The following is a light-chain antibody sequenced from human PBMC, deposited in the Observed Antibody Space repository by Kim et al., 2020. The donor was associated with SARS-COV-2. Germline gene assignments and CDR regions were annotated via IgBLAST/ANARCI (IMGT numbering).Light chain of an antibody. J-gene: IGKJ5*01. CDR2: GES. CDR1: QRRSRK. CDR3: QQYNNWPIT. V-gene: IGKV3-15*01. Sequence: GERAKRRGRGRQRRSRKGDGEQEKTGQAPRVLRYGESTRGTDMPARFSGSGSGKEFTLTISSLQSEECAVYYCQQYNNWPITCGQGTRLEIK.